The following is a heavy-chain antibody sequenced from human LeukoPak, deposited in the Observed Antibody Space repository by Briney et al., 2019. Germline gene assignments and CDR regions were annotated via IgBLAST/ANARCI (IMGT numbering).Heavy chain of an antibody. CDR2: IIPILGIA. J-gene: IGHJ4*02. Sequence: SVKVSCKASGGTFSSYAISWVRQAPGQGLEWMGRIIPILGIANYAQKFQGRVTITADKSTSTAYMELSSLRSEDTAVYYCASHDYGNYFRELGSLSPFDYWGQGTLVTVSS. D-gene: IGHD4-11*01. CDR1: GGTFSSYA. CDR3: ASHDYGNYFRELGSLSPFDY. V-gene: IGHV1-69*04.